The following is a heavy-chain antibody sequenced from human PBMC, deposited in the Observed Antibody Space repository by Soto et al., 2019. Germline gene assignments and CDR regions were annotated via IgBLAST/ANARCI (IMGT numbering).Heavy chain of an antibody. J-gene: IGHJ3*02. CDR2: FDPEDGET. Sequence: ASVKVSCKVSGYTLTELSMHWVRQAPGKGLEWMGGFDPEDGETIYAQKFQGRVTMTEDTSTDTAYMELSSLRSEDTAVYYCATTRLVPAAMFRDAFDIWGQGTMVTVSS. CDR3: ATTRLVPAAMFRDAFDI. V-gene: IGHV1-24*01. CDR1: GYTLTELS. D-gene: IGHD2-2*01.